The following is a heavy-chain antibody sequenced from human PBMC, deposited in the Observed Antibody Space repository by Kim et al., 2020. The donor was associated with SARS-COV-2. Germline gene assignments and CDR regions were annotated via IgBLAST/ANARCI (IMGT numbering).Heavy chain of an antibody. CDR3: ARGMRYCSGGSCYGYNFDC. J-gene: IGHJ4*02. V-gene: IGHV3-7*01. CDR2: IKEDGSER. CDR1: GFTFSTYW. D-gene: IGHD2-15*01. Sequence: GGSLRLSCAASGFTFSTYWMSWVRQAPEKGLEWVANIKEDGSERYYVDSVKGRFTGSRDNAKNSLYLQMNSLRAEDTAVYYCARGMRYCSGGSCYGYNFDCGGQGTLVTFSS.